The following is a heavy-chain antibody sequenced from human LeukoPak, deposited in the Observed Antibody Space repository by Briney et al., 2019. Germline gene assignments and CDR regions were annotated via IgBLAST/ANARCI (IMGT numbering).Heavy chain of an antibody. CDR3: ARAYCGGDCYPTPRPSNWFDP. Sequence: GESLKISCKGSGYSFTSYWIGWVRQMPGKGLEWMGIIYPGDSDTRYSPSFQGQVTISADKSISTAYLQWSSLKASDTAMYYCARAYCGGDCYPTPRPSNWFDPWGQGTLVTVSS. D-gene: IGHD2-21*02. J-gene: IGHJ5*02. CDR1: GYSFTSYW. CDR2: IYPGDSDT. V-gene: IGHV5-51*01.